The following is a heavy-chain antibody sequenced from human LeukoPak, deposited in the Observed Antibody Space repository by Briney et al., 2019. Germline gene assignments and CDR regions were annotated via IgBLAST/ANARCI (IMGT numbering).Heavy chain of an antibody. CDR2: INSDGSTT. CDR3: AKDYGDSSGYYDY. Sequence: GGSLRLSCGASGFTFSSYWMHWVRQAPGKGLVWISRINSDGSTTSYADSVKGRFTISRDNAKNTLYLQMNSLRAEDTAVYYCAKDYGDSSGYYDYWGQGTLVTVSS. J-gene: IGHJ4*02. V-gene: IGHV3-74*01. D-gene: IGHD3-22*01. CDR1: GFTFSSYW.